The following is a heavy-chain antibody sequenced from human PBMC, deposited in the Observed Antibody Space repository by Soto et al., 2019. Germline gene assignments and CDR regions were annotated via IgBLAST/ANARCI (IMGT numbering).Heavy chain of an antibody. D-gene: IGHD3-16*01. Sequence: LSLTCAASGFTFSSHWMSWVRQAPGKGLEWVANIKYDGSETYYGGSVRGRFTISRDNAKNSLYLHMNSLGVEDTAVYYCARGFGNDYWGQGTLVTVSS. CDR2: IKYDGSET. V-gene: IGHV3-7*01. CDR1: GFTFSSHW. CDR3: ARGFGNDY. J-gene: IGHJ4*02.